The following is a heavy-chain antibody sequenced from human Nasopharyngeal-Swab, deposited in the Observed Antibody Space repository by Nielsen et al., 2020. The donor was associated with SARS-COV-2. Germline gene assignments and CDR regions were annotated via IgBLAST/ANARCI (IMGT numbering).Heavy chain of an antibody. CDR2: ISSSGSTI. J-gene: IGHJ4*02. CDR3: ARGGVIVVVVAATDY. V-gene: IGHV3-11*04. Sequence: GESLKISCAASGFTFSDYYMSWIRQAPGKGLEWVSYISSSGSTIYYADSVKGRFTISRDNAKNSLYLQMNSLRAEDTAVYYCARGGVIVVVVAATDYWGQGTLVTVSS. D-gene: IGHD2-15*01. CDR1: GFTFSDYY.